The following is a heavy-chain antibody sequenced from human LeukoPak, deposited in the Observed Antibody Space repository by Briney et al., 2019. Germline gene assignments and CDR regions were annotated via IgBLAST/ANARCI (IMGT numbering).Heavy chain of an antibody. Sequence: GGSLRLSCAASGFTVSSNYMSWVRQAPGKGLEWVSVIYSGGSTYYADSVKGRFTISRHNSKNTLYLQINSLRAEDTAVYYCARDRRYRGIAVAGKYYFDYWGQGTLVTVSS. V-gene: IGHV3-53*04. CDR3: ARDRRYRGIAVAGKYYFDY. CDR2: IYSGGST. D-gene: IGHD6-19*01. J-gene: IGHJ4*02. CDR1: GFTVSSNY.